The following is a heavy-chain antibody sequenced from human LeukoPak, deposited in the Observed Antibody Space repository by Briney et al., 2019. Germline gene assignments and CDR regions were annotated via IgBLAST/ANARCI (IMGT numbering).Heavy chain of an antibody. V-gene: IGHV1-46*01. J-gene: IGHJ4*02. CDR2: INPSGGST. CDR1: GYTFTSYY. Sequence: ASVKVSCKASGYTFTSYYMHWVRQAPGQGLEWMGIINPSGGSTSYAQKFQGRVTMTRDTCTSTVYMELSSLRSEDTAVYYCARDLALGIGQYYFDYWGQGTLVTVSS. CDR3: ARDLALGIGQYYFDY. D-gene: IGHD7-27*01.